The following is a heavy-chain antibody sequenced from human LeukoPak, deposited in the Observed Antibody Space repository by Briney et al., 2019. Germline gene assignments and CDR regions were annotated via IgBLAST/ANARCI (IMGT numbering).Heavy chain of an antibody. CDR1: GFTFSSYW. J-gene: IGHJ6*03. V-gene: IGHV3-7*01. Sequence: GGSLRLSCAASGFTFSSYWMSWVRQAPGKGLEWVASIKKDGSEKYYVDSVKGRFTISRDNAKNSLYLQMNSLRAEDTAVYYCARGGYDILTGWEYYYYYYMDVWGKGTTVTVSS. D-gene: IGHD3-9*01. CDR2: IKKDGSEK. CDR3: ARGGYDILTGWEYYYYYYMDV.